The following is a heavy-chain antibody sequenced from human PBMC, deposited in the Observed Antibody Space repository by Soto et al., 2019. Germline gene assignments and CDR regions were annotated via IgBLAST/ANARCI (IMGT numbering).Heavy chain of an antibody. J-gene: IGHJ4*02. Sequence: HPGGSLRLSCAASGFTFSSYWMSWVRQAPGKGLEWVANIKQDGREKYYVDSVKGRFTISRDNAKNSLYLQMNSLRAEDTAVYYCARGNIVVVVAATSLPDYWGQGTLVTVSS. CDR1: GFTFSSYW. V-gene: IGHV3-7*03. CDR3: ARGNIVVVVAATSLPDY. D-gene: IGHD2-15*01. CDR2: IKQDGREK.